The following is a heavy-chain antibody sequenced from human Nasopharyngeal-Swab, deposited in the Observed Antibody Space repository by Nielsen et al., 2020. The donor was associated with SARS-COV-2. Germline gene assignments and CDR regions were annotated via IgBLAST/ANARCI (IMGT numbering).Heavy chain of an antibody. CDR2: INPSGGST. CDR3: ARGPADCSGGSCYASHMDV. V-gene: IGHV1-46*01. CDR1: GYTFTGYY. Sequence: ASVKVSCKASGYTFTGYYMHWVRQAPGQGLEWMGIINPSGGSTSYAQKFQGRVTMTRDTSTSTVYMELSSLRSEDTAVYYCARGPADCSGGSCYASHMDVWGKGTTVTVSS. D-gene: IGHD2-15*01. J-gene: IGHJ6*03.